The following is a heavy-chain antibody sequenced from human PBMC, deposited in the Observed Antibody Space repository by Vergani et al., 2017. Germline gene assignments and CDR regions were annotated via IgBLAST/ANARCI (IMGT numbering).Heavy chain of an antibody. CDR3: ASTPVTKATVTQARPRQHQRYGMDV. J-gene: IGHJ6*02. CDR2: IQSDQNNK. Sequence: QVQLVESGGGVVQPGGSLRLSCAASGFTFNSYGMHWVRQAPGKGLEWVAFIQSDQNNKYYADSVKGRFTISRDNSKNTLFLQMNRLRGEDTAMYYCASTPVTKATVTQARPRQHQRYGMDVWGQGTTVTVSS. V-gene: IGHV3-30*02. D-gene: IGHD4-17*01. CDR1: GFTFNSYG.